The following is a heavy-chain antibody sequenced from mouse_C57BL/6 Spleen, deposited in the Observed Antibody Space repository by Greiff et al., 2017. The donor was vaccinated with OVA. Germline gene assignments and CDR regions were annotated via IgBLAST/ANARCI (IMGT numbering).Heavy chain of an antibody. CDR3: ARIPYYYGSRGAMDY. D-gene: IGHD1-1*01. Sequence: QVQLQQPGAELVRPGSSVKLSCKASGYTFTSYWMHWVKQRPIQGLEWIGNIDPSDSETHSNQKFKDKATLTVDKSSSTAYMQLSSLTSEDSAVYYCARIPYYYGSRGAMDYWGQGTSVTVSS. V-gene: IGHV1-52*01. CDR1: GYTFTSYW. CDR2: IDPSDSET. J-gene: IGHJ4*01.